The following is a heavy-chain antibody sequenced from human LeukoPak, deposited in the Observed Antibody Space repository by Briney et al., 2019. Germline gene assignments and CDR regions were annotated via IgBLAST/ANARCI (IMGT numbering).Heavy chain of an antibody. CDR1: GFTFNNYG. V-gene: IGHV3-30*02. CDR3: AKTYPPLITMVRGVITQFDY. D-gene: IGHD3-10*01. Sequence: GGSLRLSCATSGFTFNNYGMHWVRQSPGKGLEWVAFIRYDGSHKEYVDSVKGRFTISRDNSKNTLYLQMNSLRAEDTAVYYCAKTYPPLITMVRGVITQFDYWGQGTLVTVSS. CDR2: IRYDGSHK. J-gene: IGHJ4*02.